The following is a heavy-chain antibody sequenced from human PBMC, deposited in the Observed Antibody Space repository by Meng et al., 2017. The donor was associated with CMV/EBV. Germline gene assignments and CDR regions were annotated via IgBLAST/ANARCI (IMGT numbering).Heavy chain of an antibody. V-gene: IGHV3-30*02. Sequence: GESLKISCAASGFTFDIYGLHWARQAPGKGLEWVAFIRYDGSSTYSSDSVKGRFTISRDNAKNSLYLQMNSLRAEDTAVYYCARDPGVVVTNYFDYWGQGTLVTVSS. CDR2: IRYDGSST. CDR1: GFTFDIYG. CDR3: ARDPGVVVTNYFDY. D-gene: IGHD3-22*01. J-gene: IGHJ4*02.